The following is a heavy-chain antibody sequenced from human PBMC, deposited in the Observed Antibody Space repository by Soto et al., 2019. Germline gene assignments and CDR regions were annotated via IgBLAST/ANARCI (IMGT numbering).Heavy chain of an antibody. V-gene: IGHV4-59*01. CDR2: IYYSGST. D-gene: IGHD3-22*01. CDR3: ARDYYDSSGYLYYFDY. Sequence: SETLSLTCTVSGGSISSYYWSWIRQPPGKGLEWIGYIYYSGSTNYNPSLKSRVTISVDTSKNQFSLKLSSVTAADTAVYYCARDYYDSSGYLYYFDYWGQGTLDTVSS. J-gene: IGHJ4*02. CDR1: GGSISSYY.